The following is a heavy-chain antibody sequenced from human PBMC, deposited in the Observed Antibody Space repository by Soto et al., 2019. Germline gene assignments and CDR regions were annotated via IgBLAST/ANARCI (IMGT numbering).Heavy chain of an antibody. CDR2: INHSGST. Sequence: QVQLQQWGAGLLKPSETLSLTCAVYGGSFSGYYWSWIRQPPGKGLEWIGEINHSGSTNYNPSLKGRVTISVDTSKNQFSLKLSSVTAADTAVYYCARVRGYYYGSGSLYNWFDPWGQGTLVTVSS. J-gene: IGHJ5*02. CDR3: ARVRGYYYGSGSLYNWFDP. D-gene: IGHD3-10*01. CDR1: GGSFSGYY. V-gene: IGHV4-34*01.